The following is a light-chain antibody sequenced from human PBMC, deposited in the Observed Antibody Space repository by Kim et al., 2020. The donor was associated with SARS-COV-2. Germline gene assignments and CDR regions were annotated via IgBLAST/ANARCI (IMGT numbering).Light chain of an antibody. CDR2: SSN. CDR3: ASWDNGLNARV. Sequence: GQRVTISCSGSSSNIASNTVNWYPQLPGRAPNLLIHSSNQRPSGVPDRFSGSKSGTSGSLAISGLQSEDEADYYCASWDNGLNARVFGGGTQLTVL. V-gene: IGLV1-44*01. J-gene: IGLJ3*02. CDR1: SSNIASNT.